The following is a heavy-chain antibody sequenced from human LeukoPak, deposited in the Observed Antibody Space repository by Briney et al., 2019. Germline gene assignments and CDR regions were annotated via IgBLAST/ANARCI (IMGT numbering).Heavy chain of an antibody. Sequence: GGSLRLSCAASGFTFNSYWMNWVRQAPGKGLEWVASINQDGSEKYYVDSVKGRFTISRDNAKNSLYLQMNSLRAEDTAVYYCARDLDYDYVWGSYRYTGGDYWGQGTLVTVSS. CDR1: GFTFNSYW. CDR3: ARDLDYDYVWGSYRYTGGDY. CDR2: INQDGSEK. D-gene: IGHD3-16*02. V-gene: IGHV3-7*01. J-gene: IGHJ4*02.